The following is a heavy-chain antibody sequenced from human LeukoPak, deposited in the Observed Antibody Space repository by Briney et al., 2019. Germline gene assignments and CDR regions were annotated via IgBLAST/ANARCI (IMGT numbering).Heavy chain of an antibody. CDR3: ARGFYGSGSYYSYYYYGMDV. J-gene: IGHJ6*02. CDR1: GGSFSGYY. D-gene: IGHD3-10*01. CDR2: INHSGST. V-gene: IGHV4-34*01. Sequence: SETLSLTCAVSGGSFSGYYWSWIRQPPGKGLEWIGEINHSGSTNYNPSLKSRVTISVDTSKNQFSLKLSSVTAADTAVYYCARGFYGSGSYYSYYYYGMDVWGQGTTVTVSS.